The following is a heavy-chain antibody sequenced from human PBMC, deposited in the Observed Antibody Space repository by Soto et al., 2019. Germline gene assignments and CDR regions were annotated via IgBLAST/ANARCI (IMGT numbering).Heavy chain of an antibody. D-gene: IGHD3-10*01. CDR2: INACNGNT. V-gene: IGHV1-18*01. J-gene: IGHJ6*03. CDR3: ARQGIPYNSGSGDYFYYYYNYMDV. Sequence: GASVKVSCKASGYTFTSYGISWVRQAPGQGLEWMGWINACNGNTNYSQNFQDRVTISTDTSASIAYMELSSLRSEDTAVYYCARQGIPYNSGSGDYFYYYYNYMDVWGKGTTVTVSS. CDR1: GYTFTSYG.